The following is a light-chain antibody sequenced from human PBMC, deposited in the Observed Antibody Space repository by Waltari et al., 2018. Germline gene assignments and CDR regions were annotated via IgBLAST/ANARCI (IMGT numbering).Light chain of an antibody. CDR2: LDS. V-gene: IGLV3-21*04. CDR1: NIGRQS. Sequence: SYVLTQPPSVSVAPGKTARITCGGNNIGRQSVHWYQQKPGQAPILFLYLDSDRPSGIPERFSGSNFGDTATLTISRVEAGDEADYYCQVWDRSSDSWVFGGGTKLTVL. CDR3: QVWDRSSDSWV. J-gene: IGLJ3*02.